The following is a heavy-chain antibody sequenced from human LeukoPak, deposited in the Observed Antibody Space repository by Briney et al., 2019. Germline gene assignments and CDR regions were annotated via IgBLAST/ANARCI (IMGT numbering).Heavy chain of an antibody. V-gene: IGHV4-59*01. D-gene: IGHD1-26*01. CDR3: ARAGRWEGRPHAFDI. Sequence: ASETLSLTCTVSGGSISSYYWSWIRQPPGKGLEWIGYIYYSGITNYNPSLKSRVTISVDTSKSQFSLELSSVTAADTAVYYCARAGRWEGRPHAFDIWGQGTMVTVSS. CDR1: GGSISSYY. CDR2: IYYSGIT. J-gene: IGHJ3*02.